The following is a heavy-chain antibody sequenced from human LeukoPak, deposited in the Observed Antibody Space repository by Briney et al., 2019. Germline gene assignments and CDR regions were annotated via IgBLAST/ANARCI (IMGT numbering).Heavy chain of an antibody. V-gene: IGHV3-23*01. J-gene: IGHJ6*03. D-gene: IGHD6-6*01. CDR2: ISGSGGST. CDR1: GFTFSSYA. Sequence: GGSLRLSCAASGFTFSSYAMSWVRQAPGKGLEWVSAISGSGGSTYYADSVKGRFTISRDNAKNSLYLQMNSLRPEDTAVYFCARDRHVPGLYYYYMDVWGKGTAVTVSS. CDR3: ARDRHVPGLYYYYMDV.